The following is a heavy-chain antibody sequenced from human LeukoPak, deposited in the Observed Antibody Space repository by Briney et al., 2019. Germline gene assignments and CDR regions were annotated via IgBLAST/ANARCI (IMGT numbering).Heavy chain of an antibody. D-gene: IGHD5-18*01. V-gene: IGHV3-21*05. Sequence: GGSLRLSCAASGFTFSIYWMTWVRQAPGKGLEWVSYINSESTDILYAGSVKGRFTISRDLAKNSVYLQMNSLRAEDTAVYYCARDTYPPQLIDHWGQGALVSVSS. CDR2: INSESTDI. J-gene: IGHJ4*02. CDR1: GFTFSIYW. CDR3: ARDTYPPQLIDH.